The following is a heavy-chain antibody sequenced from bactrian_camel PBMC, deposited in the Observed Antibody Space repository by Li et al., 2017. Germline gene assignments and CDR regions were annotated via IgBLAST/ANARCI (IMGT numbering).Heavy chain of an antibody. D-gene: IGHD5*01. J-gene: IGHJ4*01. CDR2: IVDGSGLT. Sequence: HVQLVESGGGSVQAGGSLRLTCAASGGTYSACMGWFRQAPGKEREGVAAIVDGSGLTYFADSVKGRFSVSQDNGADISYLQMNDLNPEDTAMYYCAADHRVGWNVDCGLEGRKYNYWGQGTQVTVS. CDR3: AADHRVGWNVDCGLEGRKYNY. V-gene: IGHV3-3*01. CDR1: GGTYSAC.